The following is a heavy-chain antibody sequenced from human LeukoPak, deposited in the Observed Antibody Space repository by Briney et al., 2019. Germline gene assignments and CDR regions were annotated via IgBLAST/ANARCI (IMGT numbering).Heavy chain of an antibody. CDR1: GFTFSSYG. Sequence: GGPLRLSCAASGFTFSSYGMHWVRQAPGKGLEWVAVISYDGSNKYYADSVKGRFTISRDNSKNTLYLQMNSLRAEDTAVYYCARNRDSDYWGQGTLVTVSS. D-gene: IGHD2-21*01. V-gene: IGHV3-30*03. CDR3: ARNRDSDY. CDR2: ISYDGSNK. J-gene: IGHJ4*02.